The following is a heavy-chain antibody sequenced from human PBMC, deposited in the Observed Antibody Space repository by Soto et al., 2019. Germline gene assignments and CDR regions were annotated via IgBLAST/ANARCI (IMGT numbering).Heavy chain of an antibody. D-gene: IGHD6-13*01. CDR1: GFTFSTYW. V-gene: IGHV3-7*03. CDR3: VRDGIAAAGTGTEGMDV. CDR2: IKQDGSEQ. Sequence: EVQVVESGGGLVQPGGSLRLSCTGSGFTFSTYWMMWVRQAPGEGLEWVGNIKQDGSEQYYVESVRGRFTISRDNAKNSLYLQMNSLRAEDTAVYYCVRDGIAAAGTGTEGMDVWGQGTTVTVSS. J-gene: IGHJ6*02.